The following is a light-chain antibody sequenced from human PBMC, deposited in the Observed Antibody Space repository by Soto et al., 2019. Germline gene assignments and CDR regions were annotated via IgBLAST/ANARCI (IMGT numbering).Light chain of an antibody. CDR3: QQYGSSPRT. Sequence: IVLTQSPANMSMSPCKTTTRSCRASQSIGSTLAWYQQKPGQAPRLLIYGASSRATGIPDRFSGSGSGTDFTLTISRLEPEDFAVYYCQQYGSSPRTFGQGTKVDIK. CDR2: GAS. V-gene: IGKV3-20*01. CDR1: QSIGST. J-gene: IGKJ1*01.